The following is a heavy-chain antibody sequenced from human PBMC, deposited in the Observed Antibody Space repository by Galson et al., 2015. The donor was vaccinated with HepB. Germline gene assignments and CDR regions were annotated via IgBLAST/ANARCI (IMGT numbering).Heavy chain of an antibody. V-gene: IGHV5-10-1*01. D-gene: IGHD2-2*01. CDR2: IDPSDSYS. J-gene: IGHJ6*02. CDR1: GYTFTNYW. Sequence: QSGAEVKNPGESLRISCEGSGYTFTNYWITWVRRVPGKGLEWLGRIDPSDSYSNYNPSFEGHVTISVDTPIATAYPQWSSLTASDTAVYYCARRYCSSSSCSGAHFFYYGLDVWGQGTTVTVSS. CDR3: ARRYCSSSSCSGAHFFYYGLDV.